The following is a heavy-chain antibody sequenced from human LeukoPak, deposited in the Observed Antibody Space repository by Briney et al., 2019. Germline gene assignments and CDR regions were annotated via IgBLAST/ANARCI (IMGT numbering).Heavy chain of an antibody. CDR3: TKVRDYDGYFDY. CDR2: INQDGSEE. J-gene: IGHJ4*02. CDR1: GFTFTNYW. D-gene: IGHD3-22*01. V-gene: IGHV3-7*01. Sequence: GGSLRLSCAASGFTFTNYWMSWVRQTPGKGLEWVANINQDGSEEFYVDSVTGRFTISRDNTKNSLYLQMNSLRAEDTAVYYCTKVRDYDGYFDYWGQGTLVTVSS.